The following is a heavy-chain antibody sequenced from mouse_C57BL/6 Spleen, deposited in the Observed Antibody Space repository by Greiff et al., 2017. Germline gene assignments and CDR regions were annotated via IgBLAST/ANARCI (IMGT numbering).Heavy chain of an antibody. D-gene: IGHD1-1*01. Sequence: QVQLQQSGPELVKPGASVKISCKASGYAFSSSWMNWVKQRPGKGLEWIGRIYPGEGANNYNGKFKGKATLTADKSSSTAYMQIGSLTSEDSAVYFGARPHYYGSSYGYVGVWGTGTTVTVAS. V-gene: IGHV1-82*01. CDR2: IYPGEGAN. CDR3: ARPHYYGSSYGYVGV. J-gene: IGHJ1*03. CDR1: GYAFSSSW.